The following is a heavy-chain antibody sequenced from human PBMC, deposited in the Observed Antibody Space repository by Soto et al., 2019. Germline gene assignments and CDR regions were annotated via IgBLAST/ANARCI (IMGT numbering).Heavy chain of an antibody. CDR3: ARAGSSSWYYHYYYYMDV. CDR2: IYYSGRT. Sequence: QVQLQESGPGLVKPSETLSLTCTVSGGSISSYYWSWIRQPPGKGLEWIGYIYYSGRTNYNPSLKGLVTISVDTSKNQFSLKLSSVTAADTAVYYCARAGSSSWYYHYYYYMDVWGKGTTVTVSS. D-gene: IGHD6-13*01. J-gene: IGHJ6*03. CDR1: GGSISSYY. V-gene: IGHV4-59*01.